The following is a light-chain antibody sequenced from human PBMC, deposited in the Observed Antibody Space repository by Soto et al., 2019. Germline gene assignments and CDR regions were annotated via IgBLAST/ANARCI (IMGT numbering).Light chain of an antibody. Sequence: DIQMTQSPSSLSASVGDRVTITCRASQSISSYLNWYQQKPGKAPKLLIYAASSLQSGVPSRFSGSGSGTDFTLTISSLEPEDFAIYYCQQHSNFFGPGTKVDI. CDR1: QSISSY. CDR2: AAS. V-gene: IGKV1-39*01. CDR3: QQHSNF. J-gene: IGKJ3*01.